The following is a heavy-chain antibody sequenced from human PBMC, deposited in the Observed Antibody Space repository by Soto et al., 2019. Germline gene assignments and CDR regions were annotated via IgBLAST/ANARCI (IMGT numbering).Heavy chain of an antibody. D-gene: IGHD3-22*01. CDR2: ISSTGSTI. J-gene: IGHJ5*02. CDR3: ARPYGHDSSGYSHRYNWSDT. Sequence: QVQLMESGGGLVKPGGSLRLSCAGSGFTFSDYYMSWIRQAPGKGLEWVSYISSTGSTIYYADSVKGRFTISRDNAKNSLDLRMNYLRAEDTAVYYCARPYGHDSSGYSHRYNWSDTWRQGALLTVSS. V-gene: IGHV3-11*01. CDR1: GFTFSDYY.